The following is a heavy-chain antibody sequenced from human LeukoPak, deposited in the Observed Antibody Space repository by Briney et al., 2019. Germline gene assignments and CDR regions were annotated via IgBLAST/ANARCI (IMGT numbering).Heavy chain of an antibody. CDR1: GGSFSGYY. J-gene: IGHJ4*02. D-gene: IGHD1-26*01. V-gene: IGHV4-34*01. CDR3: ARLESLGHIVGATKADY. Sequence: PSETLSLTCAVYGGSFSGYYWSWIRQPPGKGLEWIGEINHSGSTNYNPSLKSRVTISVDTSKNQFSLKLSSVTAADTAVYYCARLESLGHIVGATKADYWGQGTLVTVSS. CDR2: INHSGST.